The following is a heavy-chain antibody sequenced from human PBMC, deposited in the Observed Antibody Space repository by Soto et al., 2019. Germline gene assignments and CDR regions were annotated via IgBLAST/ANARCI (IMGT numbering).Heavy chain of an antibody. CDR1: GYSFTSSW. D-gene: IGHD3-3*01. V-gene: IGHV5-10-1*01. J-gene: IGHJ2*01. CDR3: ARHFRTALSVFGVVSDL. Sequence: PGESLKISCRVSGYSFTSSWISWVRQMPGKGLEWMGRIDPSDSYTNHSPSFQGHVTISADKSISTAYLQWSSLKASDTAMYYCARHFRTALSVFGVVSDLWGRGTLVTVSS. CDR2: IDPSDSYT.